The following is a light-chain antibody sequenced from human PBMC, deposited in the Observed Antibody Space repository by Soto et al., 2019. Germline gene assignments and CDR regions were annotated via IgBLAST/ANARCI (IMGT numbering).Light chain of an antibody. V-gene: IGKV1-39*01. CDR2: AAS. Sequence: DIQMTQSPSSLSASVGDRVTITCRASQSISSYLNWYQQKPGKAPNLLIYAASSLQSGVPSRFSGSGSGTDVTLTISSLQPEDFATYYYQQSYSTPRTFGQGTKVEIK. CDR1: QSISSY. CDR3: QQSYSTPRT. J-gene: IGKJ1*01.